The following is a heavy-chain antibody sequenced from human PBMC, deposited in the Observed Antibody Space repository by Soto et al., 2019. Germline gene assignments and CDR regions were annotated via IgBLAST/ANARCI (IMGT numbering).Heavy chain of an antibody. CDR2: IYDTGNK. CDR3: ARRVQGSSFFY. D-gene: IGHD6-6*01. Sequence: QLQLQESGPGQVKPSETLSLTCTVSGGSISSSNYYWGWIRQPPGKGLEWIGSIYDTGNKFYNPSLKSRVTISIDTSKSQFSLKLTSVTAADTAVYYCARRVQGSSFFYWGQGTLVTVSS. CDR1: GGSISSSNYY. J-gene: IGHJ4*02. V-gene: IGHV4-39*01.